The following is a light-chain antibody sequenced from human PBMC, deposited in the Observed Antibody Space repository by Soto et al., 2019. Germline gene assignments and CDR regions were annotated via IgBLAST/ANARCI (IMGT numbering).Light chain of an antibody. V-gene: IGLV2-8*01. CDR1: SSDIGGYNS. CDR3: SSYTDRKNLV. J-gene: IGLJ1*01. CDR2: DVT. Sequence: QSALTQSPSAYGSPGQSVTISCTGTSSDIGGYNSVSWYQQHPGKAPKVMIYDVTKRPSGVPDRFSGSKSGNTASLTVSALQAEDEADYYCSSYTDRKNLVFGTGTKVTVL.